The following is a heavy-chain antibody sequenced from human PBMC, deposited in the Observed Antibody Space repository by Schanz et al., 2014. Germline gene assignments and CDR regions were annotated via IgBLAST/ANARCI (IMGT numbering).Heavy chain of an antibody. D-gene: IGHD6-6*01. Sequence: QVQLVESGGGVVQPGRSLRLSCAASGFTFSNYGLVWVRQAPGKGLEWLAVISYDGSDKFHADSVKGRFTISRDNSKNTLDQQMNSLRVEDTAVYYWAKDFVPLVQQLIRSGGAHLDDWGQGTLVTVSS. CDR2: ISYDGSDK. CDR1: GFTFSNYG. J-gene: IGHJ4*02. V-gene: IGHV3-30*18. CDR3: AKDFVPLVQQLIRSGGAHLDD.